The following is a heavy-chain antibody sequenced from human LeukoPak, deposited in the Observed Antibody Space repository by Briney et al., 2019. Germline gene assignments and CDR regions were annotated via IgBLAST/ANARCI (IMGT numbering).Heavy chain of an antibody. CDR2: IRYDGSNK. Sequence: GGSLRLSCAASGFTFSSYGMHWVRQAPGKGPEWVAFIRYDGSNKYYADSVKGRFTISRDNSKNTLYLQMNSLRAEDTAVYYCAKDRSSGWYYFDYWAREPWSPSPQ. D-gene: IGHD6-19*01. CDR3: AKDRSSGWYYFDY. J-gene: IGHJ4*02. CDR1: GFTFSSYG. V-gene: IGHV3-30*02.